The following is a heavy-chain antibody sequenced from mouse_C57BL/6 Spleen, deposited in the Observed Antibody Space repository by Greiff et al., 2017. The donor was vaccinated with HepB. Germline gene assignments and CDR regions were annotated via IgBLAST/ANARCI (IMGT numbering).Heavy chain of an antibody. D-gene: IGHD2-5*01. V-gene: IGHV5-12*01. CDR2: ISNGGGST. J-gene: IGHJ3*01. Sequence: EVMLVESGGGLVQPGGSLKLSCAASGFTFSDYYMYWVRQTPEKRLEWVAYISNGGGSTYYPDTVKGRFTISRDNAKNTLYLQMSRLKSEETAMYYCARSFYYSNAWFAYWGQGTLVTVSA. CDR1: GFTFSDYY. CDR3: ARSFYYSNAWFAY.